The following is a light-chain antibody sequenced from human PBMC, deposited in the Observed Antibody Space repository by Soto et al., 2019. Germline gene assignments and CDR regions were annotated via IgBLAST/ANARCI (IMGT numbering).Light chain of an antibody. Sequence: EIVMTQSPVTLSVSPGERCTLSCRSSLSLSSDYFAWYQQKPGQAPRLLIYGASSRATGIPDRFSGSGSGTDFTLTISRLEPEDFAVYYCQQRSNWPPITFGQGTRLEIK. V-gene: IGKV3D-20*02. CDR2: GAS. CDR3: QQRSNWPPIT. CDR1: LSLSSDY. J-gene: IGKJ5*01.